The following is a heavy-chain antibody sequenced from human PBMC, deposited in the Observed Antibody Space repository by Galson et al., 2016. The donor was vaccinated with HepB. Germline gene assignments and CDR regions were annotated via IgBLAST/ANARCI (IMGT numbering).Heavy chain of an antibody. CDR2: IPYDGKNE. D-gene: IGHD3-10*01. CDR1: GFAFNIYP. V-gene: IGHV3-30*01. Sequence: SLRLSCAVSGFAFNIYPMHWVRQAPGKGLEWAEVIPYDGKNESYADSVKGRFVIIRDNSKKTVSSQMNSLRAEDTSVYYCAKSSPYGSGRGWFDPWGQGILVTVSS. J-gene: IGHJ5*02. CDR3: AKSSPYGSGRGWFDP.